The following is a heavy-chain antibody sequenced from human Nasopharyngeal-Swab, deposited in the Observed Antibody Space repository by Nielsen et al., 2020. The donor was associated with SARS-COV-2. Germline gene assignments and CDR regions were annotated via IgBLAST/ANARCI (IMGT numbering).Heavy chain of an antibody. Sequence: WIRQPPGKGLEWIGYIYYSGSTYYNPPLKSRVTISVDTSKNQFSLKLSSVTAADTAVYYCARGQQLVTMDVWGKGTTVTVSS. CDR3: ARGQQLVTMDV. V-gene: IGHV4-31*02. CDR2: IYYSGST. D-gene: IGHD6-13*01. J-gene: IGHJ6*04.